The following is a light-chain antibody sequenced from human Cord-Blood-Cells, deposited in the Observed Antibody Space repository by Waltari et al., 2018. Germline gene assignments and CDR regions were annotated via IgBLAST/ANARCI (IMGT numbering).Light chain of an antibody. Sequence: IVMTQPPATLSASPGERATLSCRASQSVSSNLAWYQQKPGQAPRLLIYGASTRATGIPARFSGSGSGTEFTLTISSLQSEDFAVYYCQQYNNWPALTFGGGTKVEIK. CDR2: GAS. CDR1: QSVSSN. V-gene: IGKV3-15*01. CDR3: QQYNNWPALT. J-gene: IGKJ4*01.